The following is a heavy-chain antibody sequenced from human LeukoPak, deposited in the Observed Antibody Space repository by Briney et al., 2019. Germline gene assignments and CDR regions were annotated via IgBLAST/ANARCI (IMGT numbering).Heavy chain of an antibody. CDR1: GXXXTXYX. CDR2: INPSGGST. V-gene: IGHV1-46*01. CDR3: ARVGLDSPFDY. D-gene: IGHD3/OR15-3a*01. J-gene: IGHJ4*02. Sequence: XSXKXXGXXXTXYXMHWVRQAPGQGLEWMGVINPSGGSTSYAQKFQGRVTMTRDTSTSTVYMELSSLRSEDTAVYYCARVGLDSPFDYWGQGTLVTVSS.